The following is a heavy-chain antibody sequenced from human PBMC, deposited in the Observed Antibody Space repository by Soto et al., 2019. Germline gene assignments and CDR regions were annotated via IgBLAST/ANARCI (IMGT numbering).Heavy chain of an antibody. CDR2: IKQDGSEK. J-gene: IGHJ4*02. V-gene: IGHV3-7*01. Sequence: EVQLVESGGGLVQPGGSLRLSCAVSGFTFSDYWMSWVRQAPGKGLEWVANIKQDGSEKYYVDSVKGRFTISRDNADNSLDLQMNSRRADDTAVYYCARGGASGGRYLYWGQGILVTVSS. CDR3: ARGGASGGRYLY. D-gene: IGHD2-15*01. CDR1: GFTFSDYW.